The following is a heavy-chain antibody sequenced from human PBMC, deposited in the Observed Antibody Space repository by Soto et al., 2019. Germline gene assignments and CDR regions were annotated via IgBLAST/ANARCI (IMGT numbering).Heavy chain of an antibody. CDR2: ISYDGSNK. V-gene: IGHV3-30-3*01. CDR3: ARVVVITTSGAFDI. D-gene: IGHD3-22*01. Sequence: QVQLVESGGGVVQPGRSLRLSCAAFGFTFSSYAMHWVRQAPGKGLEWVAVISYDGSNKYYADSVKGRFTISRDNSKNTLYLQMNSLRAEDTAVYYCARVVVITTSGAFDIWGQGTMVTVSS. CDR1: GFTFSSYA. J-gene: IGHJ3*02.